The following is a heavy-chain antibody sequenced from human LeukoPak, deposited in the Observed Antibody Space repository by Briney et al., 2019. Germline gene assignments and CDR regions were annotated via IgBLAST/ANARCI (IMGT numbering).Heavy chain of an antibody. D-gene: IGHD3-3*01. CDR3: ARRITIFGVVITAHFDY. J-gene: IGHJ4*02. CDR2: IYYSGST. Sequence: SETLSLTXTVSGGSISSSSYYWGWIRQPPGKGLEWIGSIYYSGSTYYSPSLKSRVTISVDTSKNQFSLKLSSVTAADTAVYYCARRITIFGVVITAHFDYWGQGTLVTVSS. CDR1: GGSISSSSYY. V-gene: IGHV4-39*01.